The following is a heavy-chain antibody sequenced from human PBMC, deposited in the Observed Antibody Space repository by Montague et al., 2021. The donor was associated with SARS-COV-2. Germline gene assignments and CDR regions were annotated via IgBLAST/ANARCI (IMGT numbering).Heavy chain of an antibody. V-gene: IGHV4-59*01. J-gene: IGHJ3*02. CDR2: IYYSGST. CDR3: AREVRYYYDSSGPGAFDI. D-gene: IGHD3-22*01. CDR1: GGSISSYY. Sequence: SETLSLTCTVSGGSISSYYWSWIRQPPGKGLEWIGYIYYSGSTNYNPSLKSRVTISVDTSKNQFSLKLSSVTAADTAVYYCAREVRYYYDSSGPGAFDIWGEGTRATVS.